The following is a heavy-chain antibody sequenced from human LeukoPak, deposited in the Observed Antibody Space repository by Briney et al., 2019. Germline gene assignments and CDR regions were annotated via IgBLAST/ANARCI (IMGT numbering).Heavy chain of an antibody. J-gene: IGHJ4*02. V-gene: IGHV3-21*01. CDR1: GFTFSSYS. CDR3: ARDENYYDSSGYYYVAIDY. D-gene: IGHD3-22*01. Sequence: PGRSLRLSCAASGFTFSSYSMNWVRQAPGKGLEWVSSISSSSSYIYYADSVKGRFTISRDNAKNSLYLQMNSLRAEDTAVYYCARDENYYDSSGYYYVAIDYWGQGTLVTVSS. CDR2: ISSSSSYI.